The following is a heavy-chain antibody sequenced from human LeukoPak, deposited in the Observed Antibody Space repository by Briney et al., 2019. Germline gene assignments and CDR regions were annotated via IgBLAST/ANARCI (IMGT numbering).Heavy chain of an antibody. V-gene: IGHV3-7*01. D-gene: IGHD3-22*01. Sequence: GGSLRLSCAASGFIFRSYGMSWVRQAPGKGLEWVADIKQEGSEKYYADSVKGRFTISRDDAKNSLYLEMSSLRAEDTAVYYCATRYYHDTSGYSFDNWGQGTLVAVS. J-gene: IGHJ4*02. CDR3: ATRYYHDTSGYSFDN. CDR1: GFIFRSYG. CDR2: IKQEGSEK.